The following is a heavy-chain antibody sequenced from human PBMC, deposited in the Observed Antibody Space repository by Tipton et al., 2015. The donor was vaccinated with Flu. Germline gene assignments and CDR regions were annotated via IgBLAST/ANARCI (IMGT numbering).Heavy chain of an antibody. J-gene: IGHJ4*02. CDR1: GGSISSGGYY. V-gene: IGHV4-31*03. D-gene: IGHD2-15*01. Sequence: TLSLTCTVPGGSISSGGYYWSWIRQHPGKGLEYIGYIYYSGSTYYNPSLKSRLTISVDTSKNQFSLKLSSVTAADTAVYYCARVDCSGGGCYLGSYWGQGTLVTVSS. CDR3: ARVDCSGGGCYLGSY. CDR2: IYYSGST.